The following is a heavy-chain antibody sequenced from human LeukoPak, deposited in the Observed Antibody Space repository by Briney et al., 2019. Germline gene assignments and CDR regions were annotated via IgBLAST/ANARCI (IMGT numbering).Heavy chain of an antibody. D-gene: IGHD2-15*01. Sequence: GGSLRLSCSASGFTFSSYAMHWVRQAPGEGLEYVSAISSNGGSTYYADSVKGRFTISRDNSKNTLYLQMSSLRAEDTAVYYCVKGQWGYCSGGSCYWFDPWGQGTLVTVSS. CDR1: GFTFSSYA. V-gene: IGHV3-64D*06. J-gene: IGHJ5*02. CDR3: VKGQWGYCSGGSCYWFDP. CDR2: ISSNGGST.